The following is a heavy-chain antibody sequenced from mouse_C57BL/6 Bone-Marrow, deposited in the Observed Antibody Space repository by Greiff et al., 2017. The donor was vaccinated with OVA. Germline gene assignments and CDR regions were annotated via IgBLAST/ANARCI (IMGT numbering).Heavy chain of an antibody. CDR2: ISGGGGNT. CDR3: ARHTYGSSPGWFAY. J-gene: IGHJ3*01. V-gene: IGHV5-9*01. D-gene: IGHD1-1*01. Sequence: VQGVESGGGLVKPGGSLKLSCAASGFTFSSYTMSWVRQTPEKRLEWVATISGGGGNTYYPDSVKGRFTISRDNAKNTLYLQMSSLRSEDTALYYCARHTYGSSPGWFAYWGQGTLVTVSA. CDR1: GFTFSSYT.